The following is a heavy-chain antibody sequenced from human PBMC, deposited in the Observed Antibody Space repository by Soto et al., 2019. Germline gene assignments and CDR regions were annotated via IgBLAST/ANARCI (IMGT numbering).Heavy chain of an antibody. CDR3: ARGLFSENYYSGGWYYFDY. D-gene: IGHD1-26*01. Sequence: QVQLQQWGAGLLKPSETLSLTCAVYGGSFSGYSWTWIRQSPGKGLEWIGQINHSGSTTYNPSLKRRDPISLATSKYQFSLELSSVTAADTAVYYCARGLFSENYYSGGWYYFDYWGQGTLVTVSS. V-gene: IGHV4-34*01. J-gene: IGHJ4*02. CDR1: GGSFSGYS. CDR2: INHSGST.